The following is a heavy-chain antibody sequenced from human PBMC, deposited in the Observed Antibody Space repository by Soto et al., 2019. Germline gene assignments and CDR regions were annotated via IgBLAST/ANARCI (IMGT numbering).Heavy chain of an antibody. CDR1: GFTFSSYA. CDR3: ARDCTSSIAAQGYFDY. D-gene: IGHD6-6*01. Sequence: GGSLRLSCAASGFTFSSYAMHWVRQAPGKGLEWVAVISYDGSNKYYADSVKGRFTISRDNSKDTLYLQMNSLRAEDTAVYYCARDCTSSIAAQGYFDYWGQGTLVTVSS. J-gene: IGHJ4*02. CDR2: ISYDGSNK. V-gene: IGHV3-30-3*01.